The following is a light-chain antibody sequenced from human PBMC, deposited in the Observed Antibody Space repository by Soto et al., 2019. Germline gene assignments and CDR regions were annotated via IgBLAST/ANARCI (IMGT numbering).Light chain of an antibody. CDR3: QQYGSSLYT. CDR2: GAS. V-gene: IGKV3-20*01. Sequence: EIVLTQSPGTLSLSPGERATLSCRASQSVSSSYLAWYQQKPGQAPRLLIYGASSRATGIPGGFSGSGSGTDFTLTISRLEPEDFAVYYCQQYGSSLYTFGQGTKLEIK. J-gene: IGKJ2*01. CDR1: QSVSSSY.